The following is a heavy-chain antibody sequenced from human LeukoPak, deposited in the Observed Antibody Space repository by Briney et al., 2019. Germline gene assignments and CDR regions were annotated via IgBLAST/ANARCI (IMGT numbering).Heavy chain of an antibody. CDR2: INPNSGGT. V-gene: IGHV1-2*02. CDR3: ARDAHYYYYYMDV. Sequence: GASVKVSCKASGYTFTGYYMHWVRQAPGQGLEWMGWINPNSGGTNYAQKFQGRVTMTRDTSISTAYMELGRLRSDDTAVYYCARDAHYYYYYMDVWGKGTTVTVSS. J-gene: IGHJ6*03. CDR1: GYTFTGYY.